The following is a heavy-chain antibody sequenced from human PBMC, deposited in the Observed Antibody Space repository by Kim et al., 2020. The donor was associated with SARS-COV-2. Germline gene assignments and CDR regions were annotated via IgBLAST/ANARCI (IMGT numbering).Heavy chain of an antibody. J-gene: IGHJ6*02. CDR2: IYYSGST. Sequence: SETLSLTCTVSGGSISSGGYYWSWIRQHPGKGLEWIGYIYYSGSTYYNPSLKSRVTISVDTSKNQFSLKLSSVTAADTAGYYCARGQQLGDYYYYYYGMDVWGQGTTVTVSS. CDR3: ARGQQLGDYYYYYYGMDV. CDR1: GGSISSGGYY. D-gene: IGHD6-13*01. V-gene: IGHV4-31*03.